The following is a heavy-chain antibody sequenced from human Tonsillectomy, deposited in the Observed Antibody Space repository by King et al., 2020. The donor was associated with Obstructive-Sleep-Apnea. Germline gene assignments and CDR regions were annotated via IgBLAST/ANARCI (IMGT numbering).Heavy chain of an antibody. CDR2: IYYSGST. J-gene: IGHJ4*02. CDR3: ARTRVWGSYRWTFDY. CDR1: GGSISSSSYY. V-gene: IGHV4-39*07. Sequence: LQLQESGPGLVKPSETLSLTCTVSGGSISSSSYYWGWIRQPPGKGLEWIGSIYYSGSTYYNPSLKSRVTISVDTSKNQFSLKLSSVTAADTAVYYCARTRVWGSYRWTFDYWGQGTLVTVSS. D-gene: IGHD3-16*02.